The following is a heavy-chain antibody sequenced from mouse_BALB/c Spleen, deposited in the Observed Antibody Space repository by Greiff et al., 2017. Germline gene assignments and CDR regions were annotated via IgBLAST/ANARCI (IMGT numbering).Heavy chain of an antibody. CDR1: GFTFSSYA. D-gene: IGHD2-14*01. CDR3: ARGGAYDRYDGAMDY. Sequence: EVMLVESGGGLVKPGGSLKLSCAASGFTFSSYAMSWVRQTPEKRLEWVATISSGGSYTYYPDSVKGRFTISRDNAKNTLYLQMSSLRSEDTAMYYCARGGAYDRYDGAMDYWGQGTSVTVSS. J-gene: IGHJ4*01. CDR2: ISSGGSYT. V-gene: IGHV5-9-1*01.